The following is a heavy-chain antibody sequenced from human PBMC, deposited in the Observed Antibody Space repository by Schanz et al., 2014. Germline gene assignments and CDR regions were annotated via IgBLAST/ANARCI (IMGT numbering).Heavy chain of an antibody. Sequence: EVQLVESGGGLVQPGGSLRLSCAASGFTVSSKYMNWVRQAPGKGPEWVSVIFGGGSTYYADSVKGRFTISRDNSKNTLYLQMNSLRAEDTAIYYCAKYRYSVFDFDYWGQGTLVTVSS. V-gene: IGHV3-66*01. CDR2: IFGGGST. D-gene: IGHD3-16*02. CDR1: GFTVSSKY. J-gene: IGHJ4*02. CDR3: AKYRYSVFDFDY.